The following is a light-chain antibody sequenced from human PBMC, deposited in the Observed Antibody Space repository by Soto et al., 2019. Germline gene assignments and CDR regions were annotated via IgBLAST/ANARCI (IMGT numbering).Light chain of an antibody. CDR1: TGEVTSGYF. V-gene: IGLV7-43*01. CDR2: NTN. CDR3: LLYLSGHVRL. Sequence: QAVVTQEPSLTVSPGGTVTLTCASSTGEVTSGYFPNWIQQKPGQAPRSLIYNTNNKYSWTPDRFSGSLLGGKAALTLSGVQHEDEADYYCLLYLSGHVRLFGGGTKLTVL. J-gene: IGLJ2*01.